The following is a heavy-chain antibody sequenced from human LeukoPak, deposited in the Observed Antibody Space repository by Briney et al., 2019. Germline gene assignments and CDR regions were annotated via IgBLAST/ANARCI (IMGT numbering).Heavy chain of an antibody. J-gene: IGHJ3*02. CDR2: ISTSGST. CDR3: ATDDYADYNRAFDI. D-gene: IGHD4-17*01. V-gene: IGHV4-61*02. CDR1: GGSISSGSYY. Sequence: PSETLSLTCTVSGGSISSGSYYWSWIRQPAGKGLEWIGRISTSGSTIYNPSLKSRVTISADTSKNQFSLTLSSVTAADTAVYYCATDDYADYNRAFDIWGQGTMVTVSS.